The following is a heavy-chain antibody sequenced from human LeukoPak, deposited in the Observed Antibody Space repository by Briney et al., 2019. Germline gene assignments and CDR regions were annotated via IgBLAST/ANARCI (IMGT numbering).Heavy chain of an antibody. CDR2: VNPNSGVT. Sequence: ASVKVSCKASGYTFTGFYIHWVRQAPGQGLEWMGWVNPNSGVTNYAQKFQGRVTMTRDTSISTAYMELSRLRSDDTAVYYCASGYSSSLLDYWGQGTLVTVSS. J-gene: IGHJ4*02. CDR1: GYTFTGFY. D-gene: IGHD6-13*01. CDR3: ASGYSSSLLDY. V-gene: IGHV1-2*02.